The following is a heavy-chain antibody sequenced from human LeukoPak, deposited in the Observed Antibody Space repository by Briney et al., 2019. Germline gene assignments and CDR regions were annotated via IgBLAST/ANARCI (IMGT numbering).Heavy chain of an antibody. J-gene: IGHJ4*02. CDR1: GFTFSSYG. Sequence: GGSLRLSCAASGFTFSSYGMHWVRQAPGKGLEWVAFIRYDGSNKYYADSVKGRFTISRDNSKNTLYLQMNSLRAEDTAVYHCAKDYSHYGSGSYFDYWGQGTLVTVSS. V-gene: IGHV3-30*02. D-gene: IGHD3-10*01. CDR2: IRYDGSNK. CDR3: AKDYSHYGSGSYFDY.